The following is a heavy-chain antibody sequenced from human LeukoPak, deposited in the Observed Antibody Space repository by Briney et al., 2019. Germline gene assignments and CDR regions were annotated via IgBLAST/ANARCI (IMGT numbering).Heavy chain of an antibody. D-gene: IGHD5-18*01. CDR1: GFTFSSYW. CDR2: IKEDGSEK. Sequence: GGSLRLSCAASGFTFSSYWMSWVRQAPGEGLEWVANIKEDGSEKYYVDSVKGRFTISRDNAKNSVYLQMNSLRAEDTAVYYCAREATYGYLPPYYYALDVWGHGTTVTVSS. J-gene: IGHJ6*02. V-gene: IGHV3-7*01. CDR3: AREATYGYLPPYYYALDV.